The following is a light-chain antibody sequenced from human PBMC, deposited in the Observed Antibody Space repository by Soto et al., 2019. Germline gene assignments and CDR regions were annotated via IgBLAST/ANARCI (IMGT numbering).Light chain of an antibody. Sequence: QSVLTQPPSASGSPGQSVTISCTGTSSDVGGYNYVSWYQQHPGKAPKLMIYEVTKRPSGVPDRFSGSKSGNTASLTVSRLLAEDEADYYCASYAGSNKVFGTGTKVTVL. CDR2: EVT. V-gene: IGLV2-8*01. J-gene: IGLJ1*01. CDR1: SSDVGGYNY. CDR3: ASYAGSNKV.